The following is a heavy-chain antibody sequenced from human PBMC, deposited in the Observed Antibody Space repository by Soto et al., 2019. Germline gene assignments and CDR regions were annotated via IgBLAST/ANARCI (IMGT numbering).Heavy chain of an antibody. V-gene: IGHV2-5*02. J-gene: IGHJ6*02. CDR3: IQSRCGGDCLQSYASYYYYGMDV. CDR1: AFSLSTGGVG. D-gene: IGHD2-21*02. Sequence: GSGPTLVNPTQTLTLTCTFSAFSLSTGGVGVGWIRQPPGKALEWLALIYWGDDKRYSPSLRSRLTITKDTSKNQVVLTMTNMDPVDTATYYCIQSRCGGDCLQSYASYYYYGMDVWGQGTTVTVSS. CDR2: IYWGDDK.